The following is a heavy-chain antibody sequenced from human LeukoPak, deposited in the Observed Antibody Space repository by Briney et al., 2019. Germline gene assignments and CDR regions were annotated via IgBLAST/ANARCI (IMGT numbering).Heavy chain of an antibody. D-gene: IGHD2-2*02. CDR1: GYTFTSYY. CDR2: INPNSGGT. Sequence: ASVKVSCKASGYTFTSYYMHWVRQAPGQGLEWMGWINPNSGGTNYAQKFQGRVTMTRDTSISTAYMELSRLRSDDTAVYYCASDWGLSQLEYCSNTNCYMGAFDIWGHGTMVTVSS. J-gene: IGHJ3*02. V-gene: IGHV1-2*02. CDR3: ASDWGLSQLEYCSNTNCYMGAFDI.